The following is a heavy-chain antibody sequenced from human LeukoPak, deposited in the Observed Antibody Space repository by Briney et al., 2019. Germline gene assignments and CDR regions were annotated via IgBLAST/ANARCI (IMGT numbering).Heavy chain of an antibody. D-gene: IGHD1-26*01. V-gene: IGHV4-59*11. Sequence: SETLSLTCTVSGGPISNHYWSWIRQPPGKGLEWIGNIYYSGSTNYNPSLKSRVTISIDTSKNNFSLKLNSVTAADTAVYYCARGLGAREVGYWGQGTLVTVSS. CDR3: ARGLGAREVGY. CDR2: IYYSGST. CDR1: GGPISNHY. J-gene: IGHJ4*02.